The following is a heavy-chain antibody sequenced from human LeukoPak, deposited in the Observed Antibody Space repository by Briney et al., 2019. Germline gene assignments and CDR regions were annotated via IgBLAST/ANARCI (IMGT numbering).Heavy chain of an antibody. CDR2: ISSSSSYI. Sequence: TGGSLRLSCAASGFTFSSYSMNWVRQAPGKGLEWVSSISSSSSYIYYADSVKSRFTISRDNAKNSLCLQMNSLRAEDTAVYYCARRVVAIMGDAFDIWGQGTMVTVSS. CDR3: ARRVVAIMGDAFDI. D-gene: IGHD3-22*01. CDR1: GFTFSSYS. V-gene: IGHV3-21*01. J-gene: IGHJ3*02.